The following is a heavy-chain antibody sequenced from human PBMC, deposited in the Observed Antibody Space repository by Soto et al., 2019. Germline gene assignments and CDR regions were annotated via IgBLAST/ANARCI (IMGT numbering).Heavy chain of an antibody. CDR2: IRTAGET. V-gene: IGHV3-13*01. CDR3: ARASEGGFDP. Sequence: PVGSLILSCAASGFTFSIYDVHWVRQPAGKGLEWVSTIRTAGETYYVGSVKGRFTISRENAKNSLYLQMNGLRAADTAVYYCARASEGGFDPWGQGTLVTVS. J-gene: IGHJ5*02. CDR1: GFTFSIYD. D-gene: IGHD3-16*01.